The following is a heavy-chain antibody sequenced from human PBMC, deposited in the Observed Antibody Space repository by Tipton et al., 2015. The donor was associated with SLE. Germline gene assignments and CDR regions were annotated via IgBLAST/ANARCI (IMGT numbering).Heavy chain of an antibody. V-gene: IGHV4-61*02. CDR2: IYTSGST. CDR3: ARPDAS. D-gene: IGHD1-14*01. Sequence: TLSLTCTVSGGSISSGSYYWSWIRQPAGKGLKWIGRIYTSGSTNYNPSLKSRVTISVDTSKNQFSLRLSSVTAADTAVYYCARPDASWGQGTLVTVSS. J-gene: IGHJ5*02. CDR1: GGSISSGSYY.